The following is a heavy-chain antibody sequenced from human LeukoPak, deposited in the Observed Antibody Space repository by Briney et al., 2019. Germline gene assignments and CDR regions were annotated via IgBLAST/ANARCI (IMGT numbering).Heavy chain of an antibody. CDR3: AREIRRHHDY. Sequence: SETLSLTCAVYGGSFSGYYWSWIRQPPGKGLEWIGEINHSGSTNYNPSLKSRVTISVDTSKNQFSLKLSSVTAADTAVYYCAREIRRHHDYWGQGTLVTVSS. CDR2: INHSGST. V-gene: IGHV4-34*01. J-gene: IGHJ4*02. D-gene: IGHD3-16*01. CDR1: GGSFSGYY.